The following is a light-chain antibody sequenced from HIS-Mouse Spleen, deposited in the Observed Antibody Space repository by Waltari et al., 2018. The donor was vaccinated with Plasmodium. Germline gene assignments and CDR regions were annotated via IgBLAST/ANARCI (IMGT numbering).Light chain of an antibody. CDR2: YYSDSVK. Sequence: QPVLTQPPSSSASPGESARLTCTLHSDINVVRYTIYWYQQQPGSPPRNLMYYYSDSVKDQGSGVPSLFSGSKDASANTGILLISGLQSEDEADYYCMIWPSNASGVFGGGTKLTVL. CDR1: SDINVVRYT. V-gene: IGLV5-37*01. J-gene: IGLJ3*02. CDR3: MIWPSNASGV.